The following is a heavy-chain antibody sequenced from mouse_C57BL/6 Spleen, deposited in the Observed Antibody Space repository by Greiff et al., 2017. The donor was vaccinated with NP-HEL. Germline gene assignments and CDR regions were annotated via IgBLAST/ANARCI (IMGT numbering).Heavy chain of an antibody. CDR1: GYTFTDYN. CDR3: ARSLYDYDLTSYYFDY. D-gene: IGHD2-4*01. J-gene: IGHJ2*01. V-gene: IGHV1-22*01. Sequence: EVQLQQSGPELVKPGASVKMSCKASGYTFTDYNMHWVKQSHGKSLEWIGYINPNNGGTSYNQKFKGKATLTVNKSSSTAYMEILSLTSEDSAVYYCARSLYDYDLTSYYFDYWGQGTTLTVSS. CDR2: INPNNGGT.